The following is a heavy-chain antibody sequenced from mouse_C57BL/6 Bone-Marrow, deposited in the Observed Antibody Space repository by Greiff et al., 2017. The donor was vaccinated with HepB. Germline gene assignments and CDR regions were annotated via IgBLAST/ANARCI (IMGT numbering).Heavy chain of an antibody. CDR1: GYTFTSYG. D-gene: IGHD4-1*01. V-gene: IGHV1-81*01. CDR2: IYPRSGNT. CDR3: AKSWGRFAY. J-gene: IGHJ3*01. Sequence: QVQLQQSGAELARPGASVKLSCKASGYTFTSYGISWVKQRTGQGLEWIGEIYPRSGNTYYSETFKGKATLTADKSSSTAYMERRSRTSEDSAVYCCAKSWGRFAYWGRGTLITVSA.